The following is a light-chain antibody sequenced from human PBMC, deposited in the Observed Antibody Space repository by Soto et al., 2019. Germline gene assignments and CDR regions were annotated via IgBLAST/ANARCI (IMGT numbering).Light chain of an antibody. V-gene: IGKV3-20*01. CDR2: DAS. J-gene: IGKJ5*01. CDR1: QSVSSSY. CDR3: QQYGSSSEIT. Sequence: EIVLTQSPGTLSLSPGERATLSCRASQSVSSSYLAWYQQKPGQAPRLLIYDASSRATGIPDRFSGSGSGTDFTLTISRLEPEDFAGYYCQQYGSSSEITFGQGTRLEIK.